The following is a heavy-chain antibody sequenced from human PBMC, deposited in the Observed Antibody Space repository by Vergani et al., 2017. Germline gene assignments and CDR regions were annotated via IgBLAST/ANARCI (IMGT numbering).Heavy chain of an antibody. Sequence: EVQLVESGGGLVQPGGPLRLSCAASGFTSSSSSMHWVRQAPGKGLEWVSAIRSADTNTYYADSVEGRFAISRNNAKTSLYLQMNSLRVEDTAVYYCAREGVPDAFDIWGQGTMVTVSS. CDR2: IRSADTNT. V-gene: IGHV3-48*01. J-gene: IGHJ3*02. CDR1: GFTSSSSS. D-gene: IGHD4/OR15-4a*01. CDR3: AREGVPDAFDI.